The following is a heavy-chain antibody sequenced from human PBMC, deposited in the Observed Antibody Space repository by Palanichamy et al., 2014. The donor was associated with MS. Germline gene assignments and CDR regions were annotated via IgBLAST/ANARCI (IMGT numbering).Heavy chain of an antibody. CDR3: TRELFLVTFPLP. CDR1: GFTFADYP. J-gene: IGHJ5*02. D-gene: IGHD3-16*01. Sequence: QPGRSLRLSCTASGFTFADYPMNWFRQAPGKGLEWVGFIRSKAYGGTTEYAASVKGRFTISRDDSKSIAYLQMNSLKIEDTAVYYCTRELFLVTFPLPWGQGTLVTVSS. CDR2: IRSKAYGGTT. V-gene: IGHV3-49*03.